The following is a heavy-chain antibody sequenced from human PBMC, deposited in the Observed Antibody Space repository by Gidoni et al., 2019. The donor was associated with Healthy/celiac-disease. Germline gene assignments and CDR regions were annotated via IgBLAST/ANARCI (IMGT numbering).Heavy chain of an antibody. CDR3: AKVAYYYDSSGYKVPYFDY. J-gene: IGHJ4*02. V-gene: IGHV3-9*01. CDR1: GFPFDDSA. CDR2: ISWNSGSI. D-gene: IGHD3-22*01. Sequence: EVQLVESGGGLVQPGRSLRLSCAASGFPFDDSAMHWVRQAPGKGLEWVSGISWNSGSIGYADSVKGRFTISRDNAKNSLYLQMNSLRAEDTALYYCAKVAYYYDSSGYKVPYFDYWGQGTLVTVSS.